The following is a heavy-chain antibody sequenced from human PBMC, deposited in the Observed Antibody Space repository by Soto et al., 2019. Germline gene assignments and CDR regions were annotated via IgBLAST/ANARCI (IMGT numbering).Heavy chain of an antibody. D-gene: IGHD6-25*01. V-gene: IGHV1-18*01. CDR3: VREELMAANRHYYYYGMDV. CDR1: GYTFSTYG. CDR2: VSPYNGNT. Sequence: ASVKVSCKVFGYTFSTYGLSWVRQAPGQGLEWMGWVSPYNGNTYYAPGLQGRVTMTTDTSTNTAYMSLRSLRSDDTAVYYCVREELMAANRHYYYYGMDVWGQGTTVTVSS. J-gene: IGHJ6*02.